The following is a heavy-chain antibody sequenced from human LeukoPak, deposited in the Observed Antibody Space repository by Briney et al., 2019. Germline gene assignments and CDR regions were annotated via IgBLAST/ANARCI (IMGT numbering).Heavy chain of an antibody. CDR3: AKVLVGDYYYGMDV. D-gene: IGHD1-26*01. V-gene: IGHV3-30*18. J-gene: IGHJ6*02. CDR2: ISYDGSNK. Sequence: GGSLRLSCAASGFTFSSYGMHWVRQAQGKGLEWVAVISYDGSNKYYADSVKGRFTISRDNSKNTLYLQMNSLRAEDTAVYYCAKVLVGDYYYGMDVWGQGTTVTVPS. CDR1: GFTFSSYG.